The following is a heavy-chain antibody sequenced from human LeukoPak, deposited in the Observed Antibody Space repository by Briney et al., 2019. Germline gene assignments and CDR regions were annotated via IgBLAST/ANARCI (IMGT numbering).Heavy chain of an antibody. CDR3: ARHVQERLYDSSGYFDY. V-gene: IGHV3-30*02. Sequence: PGGSLRLSCAASGFTFSSYGMHWVRQAPGKGLEWVAFIRYDGSNKYYADSVKGRFTISRDNSKNTLYLQMNSLRAEDTAVYYCARHVQERLYDSSGYFDYWGQGTLVTVSS. D-gene: IGHD3-22*01. CDR1: GFTFSSYG. J-gene: IGHJ4*02. CDR2: IRYDGSNK.